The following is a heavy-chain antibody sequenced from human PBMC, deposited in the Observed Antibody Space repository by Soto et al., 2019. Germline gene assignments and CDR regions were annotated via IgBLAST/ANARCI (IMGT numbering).Heavy chain of an antibody. CDR1: GFTFSIYN. CDR2: ITGSGDYT. J-gene: IGHJ4*02. CDR3: ARRITSAFDY. D-gene: IGHD1-20*01. Sequence: EVQLLESGGGLVQPGGSLRLSCVASGFTFSIYNMNWVRQAPGKGLEWVSVITGSGDYTNYADSVKGRFTISRDNSQNTLYLQLNSLRAEDTAVYFCARRITSAFDYWGQGNLVTVSS. V-gene: IGHV3-23*01.